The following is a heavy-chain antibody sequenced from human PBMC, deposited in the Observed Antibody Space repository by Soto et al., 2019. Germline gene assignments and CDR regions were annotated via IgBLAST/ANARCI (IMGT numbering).Heavy chain of an antibody. Sequence: GGSLRLSCAASGFTFSSYSMNWVRQAPGKGLEWVSSISSSSSYIYYADSVKGRFTISRDNAKNSLYLQMNSLRAEDTAVYYCARDRSYCSGGSCYSGAEYFQQWGQGSLVTVSA. D-gene: IGHD2-15*01. CDR1: GFTFSSYS. CDR3: ARDRSYCSGGSCYSGAEYFQQ. V-gene: IGHV3-21*01. J-gene: IGHJ1*01. CDR2: ISSSSSYI.